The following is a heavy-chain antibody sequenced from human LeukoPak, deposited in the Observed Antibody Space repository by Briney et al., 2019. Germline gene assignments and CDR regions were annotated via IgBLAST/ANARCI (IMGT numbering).Heavy chain of an antibody. CDR1: GFTFSNYA. Sequence: GGSLRLSCAASGFTFSNYAMTWVRQAPGKGLEWVSVISAGGGNTDYADSVKGRFTISRDNSKNTLYLQMNSLRADDTAVYYCAKANSGWHTKTCFDYWGQGTLVTVSS. J-gene: IGHJ4*02. V-gene: IGHV3-23*01. D-gene: IGHD6-19*01. CDR3: AKANSGWHTKTCFDY. CDR2: ISAGGGNT.